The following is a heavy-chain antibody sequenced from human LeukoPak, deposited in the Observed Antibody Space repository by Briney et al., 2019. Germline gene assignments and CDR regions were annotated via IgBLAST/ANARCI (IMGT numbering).Heavy chain of an antibody. J-gene: IGHJ4*02. Sequence: SETLSLTCAVYGGSFSGYYWSWIRQPPGKGLEWIGEINHSGSTNYNPSLKSRVTISVDTSKNQFSLKLSSVTAADTAVYYCARGGGLGYYFDYWGQGTLVTVSS. D-gene: IGHD3/OR15-3a*01. CDR2: INHSGST. CDR3: ARGGGLGYYFDY. V-gene: IGHV4-34*01. CDR1: GGSFSGYY.